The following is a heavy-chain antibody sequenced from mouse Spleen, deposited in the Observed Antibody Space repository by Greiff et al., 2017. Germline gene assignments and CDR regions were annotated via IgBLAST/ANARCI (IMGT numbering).Heavy chain of an antibody. Sequence: QVQLQQSGPGLVQPSQSLSITCTVSGFSLTSYGVHWVRQSPGKGLEWLGVIWSGGSTDYNAAFISRLSISKDNSKSQVFFKMNSLQADDTAIYYCATYYRYEGNYAMDYWGQGTSVTVSS. CDR3: ATYYRYEGNYAMDY. J-gene: IGHJ4*01. CDR1: GFSLTSYG. V-gene: IGHV2-2*01. D-gene: IGHD2-14*01. CDR2: IWSGGST.